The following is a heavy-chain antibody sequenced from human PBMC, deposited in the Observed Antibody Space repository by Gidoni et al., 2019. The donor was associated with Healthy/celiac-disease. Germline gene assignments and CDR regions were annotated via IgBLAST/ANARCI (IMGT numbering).Heavy chain of an antibody. CDR1: GGSFSGYY. J-gene: IGHJ6*02. Sequence: QVQLQQWGAGLLKPSETLSLTCAVYGGSFSGYYWSWIRQPPGKGLEWIGEINHSGSTNYNPSLKSLVTISVDTSKNQFSLKLSSVTAADTAVYYCASAVATSNMDVWGQGTTVTVSS. D-gene: IGHD5-12*01. CDR2: INHSGST. CDR3: ASAVATSNMDV. V-gene: IGHV4-34*01.